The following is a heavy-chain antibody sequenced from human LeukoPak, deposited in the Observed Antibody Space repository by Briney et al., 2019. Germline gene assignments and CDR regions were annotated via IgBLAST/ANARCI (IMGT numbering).Heavy chain of an antibody. CDR3: AGEGDGGVYFQH. D-gene: IGHD2-8*02. CDR2: IYSGGSL. J-gene: IGHJ1*01. Sequence: GGYLRLSCAASGFTVSNNYMSRVRQAPGEGREWVSVIYSGGSLYYADSVKGRFTISRDNSKNTLYLQMNSLRGEDTALYYCAGEGDGGVYFQHWGQGTVVTLSS. V-gene: IGHV3-53*05. CDR1: GFTVSNNY.